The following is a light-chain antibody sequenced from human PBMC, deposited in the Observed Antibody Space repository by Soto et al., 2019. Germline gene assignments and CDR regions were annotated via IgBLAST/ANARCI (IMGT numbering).Light chain of an antibody. CDR1: TGAVTSGYY. Sequence: QAVVTQEPSLTVSPGGTVTLTCASSTGAVTSGYYPNWFQQKPGQAPRALIYSTSNKYSWTPARFSGSLLGGKAALTLSCVQPEDEAEYYCLLYYGGQLGVFGGGTKLTVL. J-gene: IGLJ2*01. V-gene: IGLV7-43*01. CDR3: LLYYGGQLGV. CDR2: STS.